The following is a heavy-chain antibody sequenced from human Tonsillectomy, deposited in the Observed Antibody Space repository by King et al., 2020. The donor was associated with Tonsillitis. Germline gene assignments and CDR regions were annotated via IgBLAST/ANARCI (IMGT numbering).Heavy chain of an antibody. CDR3: AREYYYDSSGYYYRGPNWYFDL. D-gene: IGHD3-22*01. CDR2: IYYSGST. V-gene: IGHV4-59*01. Sequence: VQLQESGPGLVKPSETLSLTCTVSGGSISSYYWSWLRQPPGKGLEWIGYIYYSGSTNYNPSLKSRVTISVDTSKNQFSLKLSSVTAADTAVYYCAREYYYDSSGYYYRGPNWYFDLWGRGTLVTVSS. CDR1: GGSISSYY. J-gene: IGHJ2*01.